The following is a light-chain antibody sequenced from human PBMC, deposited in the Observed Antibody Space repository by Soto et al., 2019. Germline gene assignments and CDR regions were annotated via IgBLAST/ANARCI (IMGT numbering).Light chain of an antibody. CDR1: QSLSSW. V-gene: IGKV1-5*03. J-gene: IGKJ4*01. CDR2: KES. Sequence: DIQMTQSPSTLSASIGDRVTITCRASQSLSSWLAWYQQKPGKAPKLLIYKESTLESGVPSRFSGSGSGTEFTTNNSSLKPNDFPTNKCQQYNGHSTLGGGTKVEVK. CDR3: QQYNGHST.